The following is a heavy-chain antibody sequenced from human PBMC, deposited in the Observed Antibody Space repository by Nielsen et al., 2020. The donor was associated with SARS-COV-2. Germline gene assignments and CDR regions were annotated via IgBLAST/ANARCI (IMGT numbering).Heavy chain of an antibody. J-gene: IGHJ4*02. CDR2: ISYDGSNK. Sequence: GESLKISCAASGFTFSSYAMHWVRQAPGKGLKWVAVISYDGSNKYYADSVKGRFTISRDNSKNTLYLQMNSLRAEDTAVYYCARDGGIGYYFDYWGQGTLVTVSS. CDR1: GFTFSSYA. CDR3: ARDGGIGYYFDY. V-gene: IGHV3-30-3*01. D-gene: IGHD2-21*01.